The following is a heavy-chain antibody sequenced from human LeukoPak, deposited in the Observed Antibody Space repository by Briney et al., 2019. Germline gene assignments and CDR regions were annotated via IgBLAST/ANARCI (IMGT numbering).Heavy chain of an antibody. CDR1: GFTFSSYG. CDR2: IRYDGSNK. J-gene: IGHJ4*02. V-gene: IGHV3-30*02. CDR3: AKESRIVGATSFDY. D-gene: IGHD1-26*01. Sequence: GGSLRLSCAASGFTFSSYGMHWVRQAPGKGLEWVAFIRYDGSNKYYADSVKVRFTISRDNSKNTLYLQMNSLRAEDTAVYYCAKESRIVGATSFDYWGQGTLVTVSS.